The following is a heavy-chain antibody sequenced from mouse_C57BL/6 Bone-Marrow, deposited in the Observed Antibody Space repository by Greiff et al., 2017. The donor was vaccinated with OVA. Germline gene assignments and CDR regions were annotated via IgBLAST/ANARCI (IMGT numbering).Heavy chain of an antibody. D-gene: IGHD3-2*02. V-gene: IGHV1-52*01. CDR1: GYTFTSYW. CDR2: IDPSDSET. Sequence: VQLQQPGAELVRPGSSVKLSCKASGYTFTSYWMHWVKQRPIQGLEWIGNIDPSDSETHYNQKFKDKATLTVDKSSSTADMQLSSLTSEDSAVYYCARAETAQATRLFAYWGQGTLVTVSA. CDR3: ARAETAQATRLFAY. J-gene: IGHJ3*01.